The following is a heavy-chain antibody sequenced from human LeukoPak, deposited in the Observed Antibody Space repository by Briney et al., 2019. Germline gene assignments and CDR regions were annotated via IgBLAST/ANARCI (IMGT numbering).Heavy chain of an antibody. CDR2: IFGNGST. CDR1: GGSISGHY. V-gene: IGHV4-59*11. D-gene: IGHD2-21*02. CDR3: ARVFRGVVTSNWFDP. J-gene: IGHJ5*02. Sequence: SETLSLTCTVSGGSISGHYWTWIRQPPGKGLEWIGYIFGNGSTNFNSSLQSRVTMSLDTSKNQFSLKLSSVTAADTAVYYCARVFRGVVTSNWFDPWGQGALVTVSS.